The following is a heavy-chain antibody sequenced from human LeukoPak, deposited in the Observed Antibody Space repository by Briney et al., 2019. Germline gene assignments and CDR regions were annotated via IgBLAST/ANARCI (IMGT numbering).Heavy chain of an antibody. V-gene: IGHV3-7*05. CDR1: GFTFSSYW. D-gene: IGHD3-22*01. CDR3: AREYYYDSSGYYYNDY. J-gene: IGHJ4*02. CDR2: IKQDGSEK. Sequence: GGSLRLSCAAFGFTFSSYWMSWVRQAPGKGLEWVANIKQDGSEKYYVDSVKGRFTISRDNAKNSLYLQMNSLRAEDTAVYYCAREYYYDSSGYYYNDYWGQGTLVTVSS.